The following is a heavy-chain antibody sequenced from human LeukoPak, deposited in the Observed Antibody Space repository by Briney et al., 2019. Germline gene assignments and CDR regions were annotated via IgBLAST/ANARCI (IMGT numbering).Heavy chain of an antibody. D-gene: IGHD3-22*01. CDR3: ARDRNGYYYDSSGYLWFDP. J-gene: IGHJ5*02. Sequence: GGSLRLSCAASGFTFSSYSMNWVRQAPGKGLEWVSSISSSSSYIYYADSVKGRFTISRDNAKNSLYLQMNCLRAEDTAVYYCARDRNGYYYDSSGYLWFDPWGQGTLVTVSS. CDR2: ISSSSSYI. CDR1: GFTFSSYS. V-gene: IGHV3-21*01.